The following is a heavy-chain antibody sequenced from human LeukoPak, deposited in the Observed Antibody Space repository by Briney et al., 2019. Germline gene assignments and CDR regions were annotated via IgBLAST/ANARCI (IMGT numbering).Heavy chain of an antibody. CDR3: ARDSAAAVAGTGNWFDP. CDR1: GYTFTSYG. Sequence: ASVKVSCKASGYTFTSYGISWVRQAPGLGLEWMGWISAYNGNTNYAQKLQGRVTMTTDTSTSTAYMELRSLRSDDTAVYYCARDSAAAVAGTGNWFDPWGQGTLVTVSS. D-gene: IGHD6-19*01. CDR2: ISAYNGNT. J-gene: IGHJ5*02. V-gene: IGHV1-18*01.